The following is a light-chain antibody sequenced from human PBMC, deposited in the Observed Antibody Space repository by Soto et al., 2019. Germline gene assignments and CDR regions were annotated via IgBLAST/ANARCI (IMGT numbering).Light chain of an antibody. CDR2: RAS. CDR1: QSVSSN. V-gene: IGKV3-15*01. J-gene: IGKJ1*01. CDR3: QQYNNWPPRT. Sequence: EIAMTQSPATLSVSPGERATLPCRASQSVSSNLAWYQQKPGQAPRLLIYRASTRATGIPARFSGSGSGTEFTLTITSLQSEDSAVYYCQQYNNWPPRTFGQGTKVDI.